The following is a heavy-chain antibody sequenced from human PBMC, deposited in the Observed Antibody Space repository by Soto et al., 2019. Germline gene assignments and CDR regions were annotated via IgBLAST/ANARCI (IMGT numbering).Heavy chain of an antibody. CDR1: GFTFSSYW. D-gene: IGHD3-22*01. V-gene: IGHV3-7*01. Sequence: EVQLVESGGGLVQPGGSLRLSCAASGFTFSSYWMTWVRQAPGKGLEWVANIKQDGSDKYYVDSVKGPFTSSRDNAKNSLYLRLSSLRAEDTAVYYCAREETGGYYYVDAFDIWGQGTMVTVSS. J-gene: IGHJ3*02. CDR3: AREETGGYYYVDAFDI. CDR2: IKQDGSDK.